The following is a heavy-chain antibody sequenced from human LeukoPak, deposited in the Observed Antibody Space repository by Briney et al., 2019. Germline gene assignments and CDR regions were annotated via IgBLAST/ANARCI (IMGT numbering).Heavy chain of an antibody. CDR3: ARDLGDGYLANDY. V-gene: IGHV4-31*03. CDR2: FYYSGST. J-gene: IGHJ4*02. D-gene: IGHD5-24*01. CDR1: GGSISSGAYY. Sequence: SEALSLTCTVSGGSISSGAYYSSWIRQHPGKGLEWIGYFYYSGSTYYNPSLKSRVTISVDTSKNQFSLDLSSVTAADTAVYYCARDLGDGYLANDYWGQGTLVTVSS.